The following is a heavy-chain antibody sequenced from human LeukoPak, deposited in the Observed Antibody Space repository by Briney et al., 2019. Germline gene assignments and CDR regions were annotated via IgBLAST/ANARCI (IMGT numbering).Heavy chain of an antibody. J-gene: IGHJ4*02. V-gene: IGHV3-73*01. Sequence: GGSLRLSCAASGFTFSGSAMHWVRQASRKGLEWVGRIRSKANSYATAYAASVKGRFTISRDDSKNTAYLQMNSLKTEDTAVYYCTRHRWDDIVVVPAAYDYWGRGTLVTVSS. CDR1: GFTFSGSA. CDR2: IRSKANSYAT. CDR3: TRHRWDDIVVVPAAYDY. D-gene: IGHD2-2*01.